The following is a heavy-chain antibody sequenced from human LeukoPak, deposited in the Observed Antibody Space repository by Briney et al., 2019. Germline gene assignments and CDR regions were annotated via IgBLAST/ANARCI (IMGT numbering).Heavy chain of an antibody. CDR2: IYPGDSDT. Sequence: GESLKISCQGSGSSFTSYWIGWVRQLPGKGLEWMGIIYPGDSDTRYSPSFQGQVTISADKSISTAYLQWSSLKASDTAMYYCARHVSSCSSTSCYRGEVDYWGQGTLVTVSS. CDR3: ARHVSSCSSTSCYRGEVDY. CDR1: GSSFTSYW. V-gene: IGHV5-51*01. D-gene: IGHD2-2*02. J-gene: IGHJ4*02.